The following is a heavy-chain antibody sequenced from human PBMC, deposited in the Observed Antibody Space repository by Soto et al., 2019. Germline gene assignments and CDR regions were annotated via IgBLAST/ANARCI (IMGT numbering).Heavy chain of an antibody. J-gene: IGHJ4*02. CDR1: GFTFSSYA. Sequence: GGSLRLSCAASGFTFSSYAMSWVRQAPGKGLEWVSAISGSGGSTYYADSVKGRFTISRDNSKNTLYLQMNSLRAEDTAVYYCAKDSYYDILTGYYQTDYWGQGTLVTVSS. CDR3: AKDSYYDILTGYYQTDY. CDR2: ISGSGGST. D-gene: IGHD3-9*01. V-gene: IGHV3-23*01.